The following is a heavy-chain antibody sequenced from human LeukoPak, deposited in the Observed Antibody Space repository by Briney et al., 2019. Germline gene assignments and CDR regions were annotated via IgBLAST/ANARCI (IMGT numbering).Heavy chain of an antibody. D-gene: IGHD2-2*01. V-gene: IGHV3-49*03. CDR3: TRNPHPYWSGTSCPCDY. Sequence: GGSLRLSCTTSGFSFGDYGMSWFRQAPGKGLEWVSFIRSKTYSGATDYAASVKGRFVISRDDSEGIAYLQMNSLKTEDTGVYYCTRNPHPYWSGTSCPCDYWGQGTLVTVSS. CDR2: IRSKTYSGAT. J-gene: IGHJ4*02. CDR1: GFSFGDYG.